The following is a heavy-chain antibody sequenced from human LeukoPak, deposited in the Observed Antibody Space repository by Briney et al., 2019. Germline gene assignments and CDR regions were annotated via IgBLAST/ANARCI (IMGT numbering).Heavy chain of an antibody. CDR2: INHSGST. CDR1: GGSFSGYY. J-gene: IGHJ6*02. CDR3: AREHRYSSRWYYYYGMDV. Sequence: PSETLSLTCAVSGGSFSGYYWSWIRQPPGKGLEWFGEINHSGSTKSNPSLKSRVTISVDTSKNQVSLKLSSVTAADRAVDYCAREHRYSSRWYYYYGMDVWGEGT. D-gene: IGHD6-13*01. V-gene: IGHV4-34*01.